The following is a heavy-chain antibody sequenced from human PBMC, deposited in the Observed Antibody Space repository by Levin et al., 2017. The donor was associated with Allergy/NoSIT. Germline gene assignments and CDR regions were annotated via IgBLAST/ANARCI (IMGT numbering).Heavy chain of an antibody. V-gene: IGHV3-33*01. D-gene: IGHD4-17*01. J-gene: IGHJ4*02. CDR2: IWYDGSNK. Sequence: GGSLRLSCAASGFTFSSYGMHWVRQAPGKGLEWMAVIWYDGSNKYYADSVKGRFTISRDNSKNTLYLQMNSLRAEDTAVYYCARGADDYGDYVFDYWGQGTLVTVSS. CDR1: GFTFSSYG. CDR3: ARGADDYGDYVFDY.